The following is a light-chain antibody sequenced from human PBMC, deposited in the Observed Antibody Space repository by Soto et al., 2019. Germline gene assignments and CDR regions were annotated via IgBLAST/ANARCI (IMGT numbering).Light chain of an antibody. J-gene: IGKJ2*01. CDR1: PSISSG. V-gene: IGKV1-5*03. CDR2: KAS. CDR3: QQYNSYWYT. Sequence: DIQMTQSPSTLSASVGDRVTITCRASPSISSGLAWYQQKPGKAPKLLIYKASSLESGDPSRFSGSGSGTEFTLSISSLQPDDFATSYCQQYNSYWYTFGQGTKLEIK.